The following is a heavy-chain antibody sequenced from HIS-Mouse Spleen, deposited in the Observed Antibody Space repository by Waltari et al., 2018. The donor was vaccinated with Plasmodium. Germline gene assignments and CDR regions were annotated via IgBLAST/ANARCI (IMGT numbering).Heavy chain of an antibody. J-gene: IGHJ2*01. Sequence: QVQLQQWGAGLLKPSETLSLTCAVYGGSFSGYYSRWIRQPPGKGLEWIGEINHSGSTNYNPSLKSRVTISVDTSKNQFSLKLSSVTAADTAVYYCARGLRGHYWYFDLWGRGTLVTVSS. CDR3: ARGLRGHYWYFDL. D-gene: IGHD3-10*01. CDR1: GGSFSGYY. V-gene: IGHV4-34*01. CDR2: INHSGST.